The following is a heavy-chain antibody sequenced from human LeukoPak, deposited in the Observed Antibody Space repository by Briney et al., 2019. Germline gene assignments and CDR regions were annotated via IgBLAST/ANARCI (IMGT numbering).Heavy chain of an antibody. CDR2: IYSGGTT. CDR3: ARITPPGTRLGAFDI. V-gene: IGHV3-53*01. D-gene: IGHD6-13*01. Sequence: GGSLRLSCAASGFTVSSNYMTWVRQAPGKGLEWVSIIYSGGTTYYADSVKGRFTISRDNAKNSLFLQMNSLRDEDTAVYYCARITPPGTRLGAFDIWGQGTMVTVSS. CDR1: GFTVSSNY. J-gene: IGHJ3*02.